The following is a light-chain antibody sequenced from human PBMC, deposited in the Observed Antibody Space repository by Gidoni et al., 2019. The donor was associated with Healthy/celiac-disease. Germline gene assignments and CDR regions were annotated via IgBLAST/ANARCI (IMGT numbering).Light chain of an antibody. CDR1: ALPKQY. CDR2: KDS. V-gene: IGLV3-25*03. J-gene: IGLJ2*01. Sequence: SYEPTQTPSVSVSPGQTARITCSGDALPKQYAYWHQQNPGQAPVLVIYKDSERPSGIPERFSGSSSGTTVTLTISGVQAEDEADYYCQSADSSGTLGVVFGGGTKLTVL. CDR3: QSADSSGTLGVV.